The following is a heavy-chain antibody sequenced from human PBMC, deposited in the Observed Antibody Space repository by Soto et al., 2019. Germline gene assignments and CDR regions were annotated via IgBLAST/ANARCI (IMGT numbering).Heavy chain of an antibody. CDR1: GGSISSGDYY. CDR2: IYYSGST. J-gene: IGHJ5*02. CDR3: ASEGYYDSSGYFA. V-gene: IGHV4-30-4*01. Sequence: PSETLSLTCTVSGGSISSGDYYWSWIRQPPGKGLEWIGYIYYSGSTYYNPSPKSRVTISVDTSKNQFSLKLSSVTAADTAVYYCASEGYYDSSGYFAWGQGTRATVSS. D-gene: IGHD3-22*01.